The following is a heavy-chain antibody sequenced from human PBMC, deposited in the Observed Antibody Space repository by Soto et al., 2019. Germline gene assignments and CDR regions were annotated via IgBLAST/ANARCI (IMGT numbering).Heavy chain of an antibody. V-gene: IGHV4-4*07. J-gene: IGHJ6*02. D-gene: IGHD3-22*01. CDR2: IYTNGST. CDR3: AGAYYDSSGYYHYYYYGMDV. Sequence: ASETLSLTCTVSGGSVSSYYWSWIRQPAGQGLEWIGRIYTNGSTNYNPSLKSRVTMSVDKSKNQFSLKLSSVNAADTAVYYCAGAYYDSSGYYHYYYYGMDVWGQGTTVTVSS. CDR1: GGSVSSYY.